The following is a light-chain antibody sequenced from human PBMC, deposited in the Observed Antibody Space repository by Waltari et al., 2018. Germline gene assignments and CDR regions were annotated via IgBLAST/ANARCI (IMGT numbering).Light chain of an antibody. V-gene: IGKV3-15*01. CDR1: QSVSYN. CDR3: QQYNDRPRT. Sequence: EIVMTQSPATLSVSPGERVTLSCRSSQSVSYNLAWYQQKPGQAPRLLIYAASTRATGIPARFSDSGSGSAFSLIISSLQSEDFAVYYCQQYNDRPRTFGQGTKVEIK. J-gene: IGKJ1*01. CDR2: AAS.